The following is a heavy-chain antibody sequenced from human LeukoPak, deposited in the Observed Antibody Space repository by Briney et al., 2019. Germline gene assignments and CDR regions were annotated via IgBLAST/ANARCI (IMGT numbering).Heavy chain of an antibody. V-gene: IGHV5-51*01. D-gene: IGHD3-22*01. J-gene: IGHJ4*02. CDR2: IYPGDSDT. CDR1: GSTFTSYW. CDR3: ARRGDSSGYLFDY. Sequence: PGESLQISCQGSGSTFTSYWIGWVRQLPGKGLEWMGIIYPGDSDTRYSPSFQGQITISANKSISTAYLQWSSLKASDTAMYYCARRGDSSGYLFDYWGQGTLVTVSS.